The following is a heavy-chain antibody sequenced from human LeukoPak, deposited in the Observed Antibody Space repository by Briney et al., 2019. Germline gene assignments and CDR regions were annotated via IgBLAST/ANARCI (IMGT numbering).Heavy chain of an antibody. CDR2: INPNDGDT. D-gene: IGHD2-2*01. V-gene: IGHV1-2*02. CDR3: VRANFLYCSSSTCLFDY. CDR1: GYTFTDYY. Sequence: ASVKVSCKASGYTFTDYYMHWVRQAPGQGFEWMGWINPNDGDTNYAQKFQGRVPMTRDTSISTAHMEVSRLRSDDTAVYYCVRANFLYCSSSTCLFDYWGQGTLVTVSS. J-gene: IGHJ4*02.